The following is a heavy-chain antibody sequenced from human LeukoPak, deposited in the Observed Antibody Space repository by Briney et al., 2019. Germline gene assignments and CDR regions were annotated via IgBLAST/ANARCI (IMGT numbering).Heavy chain of an antibody. J-gene: IGHJ5*02. Sequence: ASVKVSCKASGYTFTSYYMHWVRQAPGQGLEWMGGIIPIFGTANYAQKFQGRVTITADKSTSTAYMELSSLRSEDTAVYYCARGQVDPICRGRYSGVGWFDPWGQGTLVTVSS. V-gene: IGHV1-69*06. CDR1: GYTFTSYY. D-gene: IGHD2-15*01. CDR2: IIPIFGTA. CDR3: ARGQVDPICRGRYSGVGWFDP.